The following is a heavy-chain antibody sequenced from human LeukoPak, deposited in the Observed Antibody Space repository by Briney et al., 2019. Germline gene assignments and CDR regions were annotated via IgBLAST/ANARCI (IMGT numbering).Heavy chain of an antibody. Sequence: GGSLRLSCAASGFTFSSYSMSWVRPAPGKGLEWVSSISSSSSYIYYADSVKGRFTISRDNAKNSLYLQMNSLRAEDTAVYYCASIAARAYYYYMDVWGKGTTVTVSS. J-gene: IGHJ6*03. CDR1: GFTFSSYS. CDR2: ISSSSSYI. V-gene: IGHV3-21*01. CDR3: ASIAARAYYYYMDV. D-gene: IGHD6-6*01.